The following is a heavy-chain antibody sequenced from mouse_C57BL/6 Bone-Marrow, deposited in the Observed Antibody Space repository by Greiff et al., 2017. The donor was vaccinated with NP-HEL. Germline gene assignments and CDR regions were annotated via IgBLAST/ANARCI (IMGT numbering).Heavy chain of an antibody. D-gene: IGHD2-2*01. CDR3: ARERWLRRVGFDY. Sequence: VQLQQPGAELVRPGSSVKLSCKASGYTFTSYWMHWVKQRPIQGLEWIGNIDPSDSETHYNQKFKDKATLTGDKSSRTAYLQLSSLTSEDSAVYYCARERWLRRVGFDYWGQGTTLTVSS. V-gene: IGHV1-52*01. J-gene: IGHJ2*01. CDR1: GYTFTSYW. CDR2: IDPSDSET.